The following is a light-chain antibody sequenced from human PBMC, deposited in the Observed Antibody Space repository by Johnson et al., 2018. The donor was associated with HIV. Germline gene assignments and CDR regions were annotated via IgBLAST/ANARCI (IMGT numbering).Light chain of an antibody. CDR2: ENN. CDR3: GTGGNSLSTGGF. J-gene: IGLJ1*01. Sequence: QSVLTQPPSVSAAPGQKVTISCSGSSSNIGNNYVSWYQQVPGTAPKLLIYENNKRPSGIPDRFSGSKSGPSATLGIAGLQTGDEADYYCGTGGNSLSTGGFFGTGTKVTVL. CDR1: SSNIGNNY. V-gene: IGLV1-51*02.